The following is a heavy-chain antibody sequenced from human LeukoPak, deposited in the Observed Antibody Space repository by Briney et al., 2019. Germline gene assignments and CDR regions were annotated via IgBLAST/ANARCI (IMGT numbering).Heavy chain of an antibody. V-gene: IGHV3-23*01. J-gene: IGHJ4*02. D-gene: IGHD1-1*01. Sequence: QPGGSLRLSCTVSGFTFSPYAMSWVRQAPGKGLEWVSSISTSGGNTYYADSVKGRFTISRDNSKNTLYLQMNSLRAEDSGVYYCAKGLAPTGTTHTAAGYWGQGTLVTVSS. CDR1: GFTFSPYA. CDR2: ISTSGGNT. CDR3: AKGLAPTGTTHTAAGY.